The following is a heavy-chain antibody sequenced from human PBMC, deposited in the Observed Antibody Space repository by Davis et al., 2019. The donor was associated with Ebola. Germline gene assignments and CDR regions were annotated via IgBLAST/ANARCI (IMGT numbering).Heavy chain of an antibody. CDR3: AKSMIARESS. J-gene: IGHJ4*02. CDR1: GFTFSNYG. D-gene: IGHD3-22*01. Sequence: GGSLRLSCGGSGFTFSNYGMNWVRQAPGKGLEWVSGISDSGGSTHYADSVKGRFTISRDNSKNTLYLQMNSLRAEDTAVYYCAKSMIARESSWGQGTLVTVSS. CDR2: ISDSGGST. V-gene: IGHV3-23*01.